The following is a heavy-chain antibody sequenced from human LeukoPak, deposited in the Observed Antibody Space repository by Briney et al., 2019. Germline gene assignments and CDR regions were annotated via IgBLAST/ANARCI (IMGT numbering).Heavy chain of an antibody. CDR1: GYTFTSYG. CDR2: ISAYNGNT. CDR3: ARDHAYDSSGYYDY. J-gene: IGHJ4*02. V-gene: IGHV1-18*01. D-gene: IGHD3-22*01. Sequence: ASVKVSCKASGYTFTSYGISWVRQAPGQGLEWMGWISAYNGNTNYAQKLQGRVTMTTDTSTSTAYMELRSLRSDDTAVYYCARDHAYDSSGYYDYWGQGTPVTVSS.